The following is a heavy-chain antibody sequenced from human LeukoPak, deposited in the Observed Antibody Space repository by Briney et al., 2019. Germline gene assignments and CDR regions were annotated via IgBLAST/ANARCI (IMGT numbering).Heavy chain of an antibody. J-gene: IGHJ4*02. CDR1: GFTINGYS. CDR3: VRDGWDY. V-gene: IGHV3-23*01. Sequence: GGSLRLSCAASGFTINGYSMSWVRQAPGKGLEWVSAISGSDDNTYYADSVRGRFTISRDSSSNMLYLKMNSLRGEDTAIYYCVRDGWDYWGQGTLVTVSS. CDR2: ISGSDDNT.